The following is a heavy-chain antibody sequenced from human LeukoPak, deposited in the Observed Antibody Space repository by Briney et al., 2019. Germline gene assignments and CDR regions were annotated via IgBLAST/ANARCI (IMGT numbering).Heavy chain of an antibody. Sequence: RSLRLSCAASGFTFSNYGMHWVRQAPGKGLEWVAVISNDGSNKNYADSVKGRFTISRDNSRDTLYLQMDSLRVEDTAVYYCARDQKWEILGLFDYWGQGTLVTVSS. CDR2: ISNDGSNK. J-gene: IGHJ4*02. D-gene: IGHD1-26*01. CDR1: GFTFSNYG. CDR3: ARDQKWEILGLFDY. V-gene: IGHV3-30*03.